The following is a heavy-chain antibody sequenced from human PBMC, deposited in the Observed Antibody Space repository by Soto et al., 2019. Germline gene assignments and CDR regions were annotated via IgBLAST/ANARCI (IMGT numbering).Heavy chain of an antibody. D-gene: IGHD6-13*01. CDR3: AKDSYFRLIAAADLDY. V-gene: IGHV3-30*18. CDR2: ISYDGSNK. CDR1: GFTFSSYG. Sequence: QVQLVESGGGVVQPGRSLRLSCAASGFTFSSYGMHWVRQAPGNGLEWVAVISYDGSNKYYADSVKGRFTISRDNSKNTLYLQMNSLRAEDTAVYYCAKDSYFRLIAAADLDYWGQGTLVTVSS. J-gene: IGHJ4*02.